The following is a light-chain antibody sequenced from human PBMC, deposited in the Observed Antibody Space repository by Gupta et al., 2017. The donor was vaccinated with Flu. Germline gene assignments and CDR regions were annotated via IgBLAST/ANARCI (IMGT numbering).Light chain of an antibody. V-gene: IGKV3-11*01. CDR2: DAA. CDR3: QQRNIWPLYT. J-gene: IGKJ2*01. Sequence: ERATLSCRASQSISSFLAWCQQKTGQAPRRLIYDAANRATGIPGRCSGSGSGTDVTLTISSREPEDFAVYYCQQRNIWPLYTFGQGTKLEIK. CDR1: QSISSF.